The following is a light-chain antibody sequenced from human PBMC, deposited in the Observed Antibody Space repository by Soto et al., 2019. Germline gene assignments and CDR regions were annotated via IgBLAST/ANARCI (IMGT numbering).Light chain of an antibody. V-gene: IGKV3-15*01. J-gene: IGKJ1*01. CDR3: QQYNNWPRT. Sequence: EIVMTQSPAPLSVSPGARATLSCRASQSVSSNLAWYQQKPGQAPRLLIYGASTRATGIPARFSGSGSGTEFNLTISSLQYEDFAVYYCQQYNNWPRTFGQGTKVEIK. CDR1: QSVSSN. CDR2: GAS.